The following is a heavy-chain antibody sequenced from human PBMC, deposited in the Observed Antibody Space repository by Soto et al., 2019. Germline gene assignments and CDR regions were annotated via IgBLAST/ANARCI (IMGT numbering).Heavy chain of an antibody. CDR1: GFTVSSYA. CDR2: ISGSGGST. D-gene: IGHD3-22*01. Sequence: GGSLRLSCAASGFTVSSYAMSWVRQARGKGLEWVSAISGSGGSTYYADSVKGRFTISRDNSKNTLYLQMNSLRAEDTAVYYCAKATYYYDSSGYFPFDYWGQGTLVTVSS. CDR3: AKATYYYDSSGYFPFDY. J-gene: IGHJ4*02. V-gene: IGHV3-23*01.